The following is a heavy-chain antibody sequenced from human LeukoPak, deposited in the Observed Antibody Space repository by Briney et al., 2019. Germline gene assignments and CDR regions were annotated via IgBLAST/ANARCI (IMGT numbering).Heavy chain of an antibody. J-gene: IGHJ4*02. CDR1: GGSISSGGDY. Sequence: PSGTLSLTCTVSGGSISSGGDYWSWIRQPPGKGLEWIGSIYYSGSTYYNPSLKSRVTISVDTSKNQFSLKLSSVTAADTAVYYCARHLDSLVPNFDYWGQGTLVTVSS. CDR2: IYYSGST. CDR3: ARHLDSLVPNFDY. D-gene: IGHD3/OR15-3a*01. V-gene: IGHV4-39*01.